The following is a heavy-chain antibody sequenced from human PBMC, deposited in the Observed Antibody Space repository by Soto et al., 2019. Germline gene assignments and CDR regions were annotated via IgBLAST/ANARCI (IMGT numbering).Heavy chain of an antibody. CDR2: TSYDGSNK. J-gene: IGHJ6*02. CDR1: GFTFSTYG. V-gene: IGHV3-30*18. Sequence: QVQLVESGGGVVQPGRSLRLSCAASGFTFSTYGMHWVRQAPGKGLEWLAVTSYDGSNKFYADSVKGRLTISRDNSKNTLYLQMNRLRTEDPAVYYCAKDRSGIAGYGMDVWGQGTTVTVSS. D-gene: IGHD6-13*01. CDR3: AKDRSGIAGYGMDV.